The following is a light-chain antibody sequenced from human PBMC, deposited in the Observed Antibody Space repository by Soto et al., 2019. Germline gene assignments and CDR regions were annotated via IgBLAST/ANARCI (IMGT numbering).Light chain of an antibody. CDR3: AAFDDSLNGWV. CDR1: SSNIGGNP. J-gene: IGLJ3*02. V-gene: IGLV1-44*01. CDR2: GTD. Sequence: QSLLTQPPSASGTPGQRVTISCSGSSSNIGGNPVDWYQQLPGTAPKLFIYGTDQRPSGVPDRFSGAKSGTAASLAIRGLQSEDDADYYCAAFDDSLNGWVFGGGTKLTVL.